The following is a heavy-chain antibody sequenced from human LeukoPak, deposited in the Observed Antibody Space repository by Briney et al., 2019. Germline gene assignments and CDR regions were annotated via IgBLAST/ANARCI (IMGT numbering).Heavy chain of an antibody. D-gene: IGHD3-22*01. J-gene: IGHJ4*02. Sequence: PSETLSLTCTVSGDSINSGGYYWTWIRQHPGKGLEWIGYIYYSGTTYCNPSLKSRVTISVDTSKNQFSLNLSSLTAADTAVYYCARGGYDSSGSSVYYFDYWGQGTPVTVSS. CDR1: GDSINSGGYY. CDR3: ARGGYDSSGSSVYYFDY. V-gene: IGHV4-31*03. CDR2: IYYSGTT.